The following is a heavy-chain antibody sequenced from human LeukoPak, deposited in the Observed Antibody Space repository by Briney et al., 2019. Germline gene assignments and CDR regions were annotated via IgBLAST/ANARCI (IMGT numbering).Heavy chain of an antibody. Sequence: SETLSLTCIVSGGSISSISSNNYHWGWIRQPPGKGLEWIGSIYYSGSTYYNPSLKSRVTISVDTSKNQFSLKLSSVTAADTAVYYCARGRQWLRYFDYWGQGTLVTVSS. D-gene: IGHD6-19*01. CDR1: GGSISSISSNNYH. CDR3: ARGRQWLRYFDY. CDR2: IYYSGST. J-gene: IGHJ4*02. V-gene: IGHV4-39*01.